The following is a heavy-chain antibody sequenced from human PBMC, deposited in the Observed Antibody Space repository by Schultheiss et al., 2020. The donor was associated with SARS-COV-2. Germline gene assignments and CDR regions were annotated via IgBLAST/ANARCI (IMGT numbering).Heavy chain of an antibody. D-gene: IGHD2-2*01. CDR2: IYYSGST. CDR1: GGSISSGGYY. J-gene: IGHJ5*02. V-gene: IGHV4-61*08. CDR3: ARRPAAVGGGWFDP. Sequence: SETLSLTCTVSGGSISSGGYYWSWIRQHPGKGLEWIGYIYYSGSTNYNPSLKSRVTISVDTSKNQFSLKLSSVTAADTAVYYCARRPAAVGGGWFDPWGQGTLVTVSS.